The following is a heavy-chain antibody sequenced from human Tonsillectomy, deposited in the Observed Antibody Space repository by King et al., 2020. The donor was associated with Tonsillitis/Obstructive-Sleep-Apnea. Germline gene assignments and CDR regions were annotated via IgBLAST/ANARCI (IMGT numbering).Heavy chain of an antibody. CDR2: ISYDGSNK. J-gene: IGHJ6*02. D-gene: IGHD4-17*01. CDR3: ARAMTTMRTDYYYGIDV. CDR1: GFTFSGYA. Sequence: QLVQSGGGVVQPGRSLRLSCAASGFTFSGYAMHWVRQAPGKGREWVAVISYDGSNKYYADSVKGRFTISRDNSKNTLYLQMNSLRAEDTAVYYCARAMTTMRTDYYYGIDVWGQGTTVTVSS. V-gene: IGHV3-30*04.